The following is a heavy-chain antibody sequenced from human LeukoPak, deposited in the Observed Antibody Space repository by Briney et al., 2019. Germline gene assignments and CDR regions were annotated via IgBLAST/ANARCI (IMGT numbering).Heavy chain of an antibody. CDR3: TKDSQGSYDGFWYGTYGMDV. CDR2: ISGNGVNT. J-gene: IGHJ6*02. V-gene: IGHV3-23*01. Sequence: GGSLRLSCAASGFTFNSYVMSWVHQAPGKGLEWVSAISGNGVNTYYADSVKGRFTISRDNSRKTVFLQMNSLTPEDAATYYCTKDSQGSYDGFWYGTYGMDVWGQGTTVTVSS. D-gene: IGHD3-16*01. CDR1: GFTFNSYV.